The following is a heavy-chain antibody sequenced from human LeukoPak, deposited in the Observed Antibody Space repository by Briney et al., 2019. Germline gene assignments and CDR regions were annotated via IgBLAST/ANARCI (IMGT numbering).Heavy chain of an antibody. Sequence: GASVKVSCEASGYTFTNYYIHWMRQAPGQGLEWVGIINLNAVTTRYAQKFQGRITVTRDTSTSTVYMELSSLRSEDTALYFCAREGAAEAKNFDYWGQGTLVIVSS. J-gene: IGHJ4*02. CDR2: INLNAVTT. D-gene: IGHD6-25*01. V-gene: IGHV1-46*01. CDR3: AREGAAEAKNFDY. CDR1: GYTFTNYY.